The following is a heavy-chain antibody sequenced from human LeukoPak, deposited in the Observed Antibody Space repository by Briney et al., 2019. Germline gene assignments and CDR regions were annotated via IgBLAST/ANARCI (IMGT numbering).Heavy chain of an antibody. J-gene: IGHJ6*02. D-gene: IGHD6-6*01. V-gene: IGHV3-7*05. CDR3: ARDRGIAARPAYYYGMDV. Sequence: GGSLRLSCAASGFTFSSYWMSWVRQAPGKGREWVANMKQDGSEKYYVDSVKGRFTISRDNAKNSLYLQMNSLRAEDTAVYYCARDRGIAARPAYYYGMDVWGQGTTVTVSS. CDR1: GFTFSSYW. CDR2: MKQDGSEK.